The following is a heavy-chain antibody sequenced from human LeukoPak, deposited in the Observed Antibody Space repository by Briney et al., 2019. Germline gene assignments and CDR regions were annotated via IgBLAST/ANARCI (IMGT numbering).Heavy chain of an antibody. V-gene: IGHV3-64D*06. J-gene: IGHJ4*02. CDR3: VKRVAGSRGYDY. Sequence: SGGSLRPSCSASGFTFSNCAMHWVRQAPGKGLEYVSAISTDGGGTYYADSVKGRFTISRDNSKDTLFLQMSSLRPEDTAVYYCVKRVAGSRGYDYWGQGTLVTVSS. D-gene: IGHD3-22*01. CDR2: ISTDGGGT. CDR1: GFTFSNCA.